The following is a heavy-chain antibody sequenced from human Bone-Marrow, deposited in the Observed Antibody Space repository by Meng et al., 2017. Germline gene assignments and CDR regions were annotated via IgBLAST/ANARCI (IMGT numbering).Heavy chain of an antibody. D-gene: IGHD2-21*02. CDR2: ISSSSSYI. Sequence: GGSLRLSCAASGFTFSSYSMNWVRQAPGKGLEWVSSISSSSSYIDYADSVKGRFTISRDNAKNSLYLQMNRLRAEDTAVYYCASYGGDSTDYWGQGTLVTVSS. J-gene: IGHJ4*02. CDR1: GFTFSSYS. V-gene: IGHV3-21*01. CDR3: ASYGGDSTDY.